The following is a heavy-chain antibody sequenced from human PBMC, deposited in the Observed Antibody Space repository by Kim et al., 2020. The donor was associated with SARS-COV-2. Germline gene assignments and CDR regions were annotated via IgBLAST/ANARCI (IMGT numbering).Heavy chain of an antibody. CDR2: INAGNGDT. J-gene: IGHJ6*02. CDR3: ARDKGKGDYPSYHYGMDV. Sequence: ASVKVSCKASGYTFRSYPMHWVRQAPGQGLEWMGWINAGNGDTKYSQKFQGRVTITSDTPASTVYMEVSSLRSEDKAVYYCARDKGKGDYPSYHYGMDVWGQGTTVTVSS. CDR1: GYTFRSYP. V-gene: IGHV1-3*01. D-gene: IGHD4-17*01.